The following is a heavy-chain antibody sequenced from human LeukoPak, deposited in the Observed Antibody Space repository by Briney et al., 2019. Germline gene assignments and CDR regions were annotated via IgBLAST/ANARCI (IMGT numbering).Heavy chain of an antibody. Sequence: PGGSLRLSCAASGFTLSSYWMPWVRQAPGKGLVWVSRIRSDGSSTSYADSVKGRFTISRDNAKNTLFMQMISPRAEDTAVYYCAREDDSSGYYEGAFDIWGQGTMVTVSS. D-gene: IGHD3-22*01. V-gene: IGHV3-74*01. CDR3: AREDDSSGYYEGAFDI. CDR2: IRSDGSST. J-gene: IGHJ3*02. CDR1: GFTLSSYW.